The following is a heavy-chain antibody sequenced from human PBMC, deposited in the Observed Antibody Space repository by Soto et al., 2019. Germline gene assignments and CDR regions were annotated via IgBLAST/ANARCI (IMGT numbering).Heavy chain of an antibody. CDR2: INPNSGGT. V-gene: IGHV1-2*02. CDR1: GYTFTGYY. D-gene: IGHD3-9*01. CDR3: AGHYPDYDILTGPLDY. Sequence: GASVKFSCKASGYTFTGYYMHWVRQAPGQGLEWMGWINPNSGGTNYAQKFQGRVTMTRDTSISTAYMELSRLRSDDTAVYYCAGHYPDYDILTGPLDYWGQGTLVTVSS. J-gene: IGHJ4*02.